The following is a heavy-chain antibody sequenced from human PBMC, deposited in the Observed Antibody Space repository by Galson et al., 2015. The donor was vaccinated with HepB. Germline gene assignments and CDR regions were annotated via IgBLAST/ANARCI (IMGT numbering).Heavy chain of an antibody. V-gene: IGHV3-23*01. CDR2: ITYNGGTT. CDR3: AKDFSHYYHYYMDV. Sequence: SLRLSCAASGFTFSTYALNWVRQAPGKGLEWVSGITYNGGTTYNADSVKGRFTISRDNSKNTLYLQMNSLRAEDTAVYYCAKDFSHYYHYYMDVWGKGTTVTVSS. CDR1: GFTFSTYA. J-gene: IGHJ6*03. D-gene: IGHD2-21*02.